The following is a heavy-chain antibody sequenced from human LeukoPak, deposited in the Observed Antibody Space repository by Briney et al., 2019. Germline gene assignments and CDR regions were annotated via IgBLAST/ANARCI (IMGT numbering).Heavy chain of an antibody. CDR1: GGSISSYY. V-gene: IGHV4-59*06. CDR3: ARALGAIQLWQL. J-gene: IGHJ4*02. D-gene: IGHD5-18*01. CDR2: IYYSGST. Sequence: PSETLSLTCTVSGGSISSYYWSWIRQPPGKGLEWIGYIYYSGSTYYNPSLKSRVTISVDTSKNQFSLKLSSVTAADTAVYYCARALGAIQLWQLWGQGTLVTVSS.